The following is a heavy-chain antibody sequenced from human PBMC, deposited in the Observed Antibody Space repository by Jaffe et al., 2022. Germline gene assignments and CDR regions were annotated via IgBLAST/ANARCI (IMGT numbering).Heavy chain of an antibody. CDR1: GFTFSSYG. CDR2: IRYDGSNK. Sequence: QVQLVESGGGVVQPGGSLRLSCAASGFTFSSYGMHWVRQAPGKGLEWVAFIRYDGSNKYYADSVKGRFTISRDNSKNTLYLQMNSLRAEDTAVYYCAKVDFWSGYSYDYWGQGTLVTVSS. CDR3: AKVDFWSGYSYDY. D-gene: IGHD3-3*01. J-gene: IGHJ4*02. V-gene: IGHV3-30*02.